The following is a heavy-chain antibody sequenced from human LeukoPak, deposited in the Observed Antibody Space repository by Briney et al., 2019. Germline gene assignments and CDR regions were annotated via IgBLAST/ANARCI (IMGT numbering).Heavy chain of an antibody. CDR3: ARASLAYCSGGSCYAIDH. Sequence: PSQTLSLTCTVSGGSISSGGYYWSWIRQHPGKGLEWIGYRHYSGTTYYNASLKSRLTISVDTSKNQFSLKLSSVTAADTAVYYCARASLAYCSGGSCYAIDHWGQGTLVTVSS. CDR2: RHYSGTT. V-gene: IGHV4-31*03. J-gene: IGHJ4*02. D-gene: IGHD2-15*01. CDR1: GGSISSGGYY.